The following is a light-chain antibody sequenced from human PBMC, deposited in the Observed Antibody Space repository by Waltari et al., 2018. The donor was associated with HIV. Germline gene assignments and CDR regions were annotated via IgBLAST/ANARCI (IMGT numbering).Light chain of an antibody. J-gene: IGKJ4*02. CDR3: QQYNKWPRT. CDR2: GAS. Sequence: EIVMTQSPATLSVSPGERGPLSCRASENINTTLAWYQLKPGQAPRLLSSGASTRATGIPARFSGSGSGTDFTLNIGTLQSEDFAVYYCQQYNKWPRTFGRGTKVEI. CDR1: ENINTT. V-gene: IGKV3-15*01.